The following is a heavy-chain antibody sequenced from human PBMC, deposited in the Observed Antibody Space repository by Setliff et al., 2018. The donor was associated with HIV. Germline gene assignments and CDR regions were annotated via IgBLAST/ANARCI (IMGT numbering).Heavy chain of an antibody. CDR2: IYTSRST. Sequence: SETLSLTCTVSGGSISGYHWNWLRQTPGKGLEWIGYIYTSRSTNYNHSLRTRVIISVDTSNQFSLKLSSVTAADAAVYYCARSPSYRSSWEYYFDYWGQGILVTSPQ. V-gene: IGHV4-4*09. CDR1: GGSISGYH. D-gene: IGHD6-13*01. CDR3: ARSPSYRSSWEYYFDY. J-gene: IGHJ4*02.